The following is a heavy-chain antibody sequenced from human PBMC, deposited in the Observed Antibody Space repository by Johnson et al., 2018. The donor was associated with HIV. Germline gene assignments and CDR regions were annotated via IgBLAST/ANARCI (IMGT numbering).Heavy chain of an antibody. CDR2: IRYDGSNK. V-gene: IGHV3-30*02. CDR1: GFTFSSYG. Sequence: QMLLVESGGGVVQPGGSLRLSCAASGFTFSSYGMHWVRQAPGKGLEWVAFIRYDGSNKYYADSVKGRFTISRDNSKNTLYLQMNSLRAEDTAVYYCAKAREYDSTSHDAFDIWGQGTMVTVSS. D-gene: IGHD3-22*01. J-gene: IGHJ3*02. CDR3: AKAREYDSTSHDAFDI.